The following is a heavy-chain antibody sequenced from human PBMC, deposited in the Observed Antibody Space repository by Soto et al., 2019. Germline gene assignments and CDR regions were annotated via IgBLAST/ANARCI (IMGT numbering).Heavy chain of an antibody. Sequence: SETLSLTCAVSGGSISSSNWWSWVRQPPGKGLEWIGEIYHSGSTNYNPSLKSRVTISVDKSKNQFSLKLSSVTAADTAVYYCARAGSSSWYSPLDYWGQGTLVTVSS. J-gene: IGHJ4*02. D-gene: IGHD6-13*01. CDR1: GGSISSSNW. CDR2: IYHSGST. V-gene: IGHV4-4*02. CDR3: ARAGSSSWYSPLDY.